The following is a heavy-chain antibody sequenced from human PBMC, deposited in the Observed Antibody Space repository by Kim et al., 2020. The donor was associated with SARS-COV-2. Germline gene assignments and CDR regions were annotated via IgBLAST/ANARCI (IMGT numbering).Heavy chain of an antibody. CDR3: TSTFEYGSGSRAFDI. V-gene: IGHV3-73*01. CDR1: GFTFSGFA. J-gene: IGHJ3*02. D-gene: IGHD3-10*01. Sequence: GGSLRLSCAASGFTFSGFAMHWVRQASGKGLEWVGRIRSKANSYATAYAASVKGRFTISRDDSKNTAYLQMNSLKTEDTAVYYCTSTFEYGSGSRAFDIWGQGTMVTVSS. CDR2: IRSKANSYAT.